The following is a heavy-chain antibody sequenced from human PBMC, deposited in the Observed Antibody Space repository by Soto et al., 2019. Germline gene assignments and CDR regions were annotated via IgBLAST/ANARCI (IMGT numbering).Heavy chain of an antibody. Sequence: QLQLQESGPGLVKPSETLSLTCTVSGGSISSSSYYWGWIRQPPGKGLEWIGSIYYSGSTYYNPSLKRRVTISVDTSKNQSSLKLSSVTAADTAVYYCARLRFGAVLPAWYFDLWGRGTLVTVSS. D-gene: IGHD3-16*01. CDR1: GGSISSSSYY. J-gene: IGHJ2*01. CDR3: ARLRFGAVLPAWYFDL. V-gene: IGHV4-39*01. CDR2: IYYSGST.